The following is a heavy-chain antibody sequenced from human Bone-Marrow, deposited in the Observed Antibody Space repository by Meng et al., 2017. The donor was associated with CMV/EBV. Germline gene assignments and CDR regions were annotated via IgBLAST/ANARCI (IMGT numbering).Heavy chain of an antibody. V-gene: IGHV3-23*01. D-gene: IGHD1-26*01. J-gene: IGHJ4*02. CDR1: GFTFSSYA. CDR3: AKDPLNWEWELLGDDY. Sequence: GGSLRLSCAASGFTFSSYAMSWVRQAPGKGPEWVSAISGSGGSTYYADSVKGRFTISRDNSKNTLYLQMNSLRAEDTAVYYCAKDPLNWEWELLGDDYWGQGTLVTVSS. CDR2: ISGSGGST.